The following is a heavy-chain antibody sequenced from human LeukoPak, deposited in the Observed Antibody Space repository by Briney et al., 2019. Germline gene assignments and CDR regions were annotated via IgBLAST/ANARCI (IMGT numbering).Heavy chain of an antibody. CDR1: GYTFTSYY. Sequence: ASVKVSCKASGYTFTSYYMHWVRQAPGQGLEWMGIINPSGGSTNYAQKFQGRVTMTRDTYTSTVYMELSSLRPEDTAVYFCARDRNLEYSSSSGRFDPWGQGTLVTVSS. CDR2: INPSGGST. J-gene: IGHJ5*02. CDR3: ARDRNLEYSSSSGRFDP. V-gene: IGHV1-46*03. D-gene: IGHD6-6*01.